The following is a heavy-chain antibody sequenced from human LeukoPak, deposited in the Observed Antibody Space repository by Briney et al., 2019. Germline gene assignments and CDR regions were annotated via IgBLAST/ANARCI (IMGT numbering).Heavy chain of an antibody. CDR2: ISYDGSNK. V-gene: IGHV3-30-3*01. CDR1: GFTFSSYA. D-gene: IGHD3-3*01. J-gene: IGHJ6*02. CDR3: ARERVTIFGVVIIVHYYYGMDV. Sequence: GGSLRLSCAASGFTFSSYAMHWVRQAPGKGLEWVAVISYDGSNKYYADSVKGRFTISRDNSKNTLYLQMNSLRAEDTAVYYCARERVTIFGVVIIVHYYYGMDVWGQGTTVTVSS.